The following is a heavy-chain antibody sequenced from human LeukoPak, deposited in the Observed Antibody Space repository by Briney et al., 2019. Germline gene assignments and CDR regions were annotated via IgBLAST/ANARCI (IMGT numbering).Heavy chain of an antibody. Sequence: ASVKVSCKASGYTFTSYYMHCVPQAPGQGREWRGIINPSGGSTSYAQKFQGRVTMTRDMSTSTVYMELSSLRSEDTAVYYCARGGRLRSKGTAYWGQGTLVTVP. D-gene: IGHD5-12*01. V-gene: IGHV1-46*01. CDR3: ARGGRLRSKGTAY. CDR1: GYTFTSYY. J-gene: IGHJ4*02. CDR2: INPSGGST.